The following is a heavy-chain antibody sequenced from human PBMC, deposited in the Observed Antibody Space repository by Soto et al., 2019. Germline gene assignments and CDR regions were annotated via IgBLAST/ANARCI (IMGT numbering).Heavy chain of an antibody. V-gene: IGHV1-3*01. CDR2: INAGNGNT. CDR1: GYTFTSYA. J-gene: IGHJ4*02. D-gene: IGHD3-9*01. Sequence: QVQLVQSGAEVKKPGASVKVSCKASGYTFTSYAMHWVRQAPGQRLEWMGWINAGNGNTKYSQKFQGRVTITRDTSASTAYMELSSLRSEDTAVYYCARYYDILTGYSPVDYWGQGTLVTVSS. CDR3: ARYYDILTGYSPVDY.